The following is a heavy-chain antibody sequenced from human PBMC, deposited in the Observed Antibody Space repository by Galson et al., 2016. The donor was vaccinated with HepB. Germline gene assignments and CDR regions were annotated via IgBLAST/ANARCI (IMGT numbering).Heavy chain of an antibody. CDR1: GFTFSSYA. Sequence: SLRLSCAASGFTFSSYAMHWVRQAPGKGLEWVAVISYDGRNKYYEDSVKGRFTISRDNSKNTLYLQMNSLRAEDTAVYYCARGDIVGAIFDYWGQGTLVTVSS. CDR3: ARGDIVGAIFDY. CDR2: ISYDGRNK. V-gene: IGHV3-30*04. D-gene: IGHD1-26*01. J-gene: IGHJ4*02.